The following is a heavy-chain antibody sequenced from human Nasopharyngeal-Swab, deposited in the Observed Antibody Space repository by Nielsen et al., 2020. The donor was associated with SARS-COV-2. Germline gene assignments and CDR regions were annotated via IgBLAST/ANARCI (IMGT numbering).Heavy chain of an antibody. CDR2: INPSGGST. CDR1: GYTFTSYY. J-gene: IGHJ4*02. V-gene: IGHV1-46*01. D-gene: IGHD3-9*01. CDR3: ARGAELRYFDWLLFAFFDY. Sequence: ASVKVSYKASGYTFTSYYMHWVRQAPGQGLEWMGIINPSGGSTSYAQKFQGRVTMTRDTSTSTVYMELSSLRSEDTAVYYCARGAELRYFDWLLFAFFDYWGQGTLVTVSS.